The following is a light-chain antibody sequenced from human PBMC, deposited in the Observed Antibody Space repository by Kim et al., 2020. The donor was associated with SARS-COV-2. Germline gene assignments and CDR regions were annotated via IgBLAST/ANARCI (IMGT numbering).Light chain of an antibody. Sequence: LSPGERATLSCRASQSVSSNSLVWYQQKPGQAHRLLMYGAPNRATGIPDRFSGSGSGTDFTLTISRLEPEDFAVYYCQQYGTSPYSFGQGTELEI. V-gene: IGKV3-20*01. CDR3: QQYGTSPYS. CDR1: QSVSSNS. CDR2: GAP. J-gene: IGKJ2*03.